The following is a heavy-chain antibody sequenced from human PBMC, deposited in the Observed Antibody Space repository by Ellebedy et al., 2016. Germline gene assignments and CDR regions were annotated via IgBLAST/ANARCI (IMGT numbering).Heavy chain of an antibody. CDR1: GGSFSGYY. Sequence: SETLSLXXAVYGGSFSGYYWSWIRQPPGKGLEWIGEINHSGSTNYNPSLKSRVTISVDTSKNQFSLKLSSVTAADTAVYYCARLHYDFWSGYYSDYWGQGTLVTVSS. CDR2: INHSGST. V-gene: IGHV4-34*01. J-gene: IGHJ4*02. D-gene: IGHD3-3*01. CDR3: ARLHYDFWSGYYSDY.